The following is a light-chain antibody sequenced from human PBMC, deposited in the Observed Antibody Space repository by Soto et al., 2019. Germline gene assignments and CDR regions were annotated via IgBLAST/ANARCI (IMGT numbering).Light chain of an antibody. Sequence: EIVLAQSPGTLSLSPGERATLSCRASQTFSSSFLAWYQQKPGQPPRLLIYGASSRATGIPDRFSGSGSGTDFTLTINRLEPEDFAVYYCQQYVSSAPITFGQGTRLEIK. CDR1: QTFSSSF. V-gene: IGKV3-20*01. CDR2: GAS. CDR3: QQYVSSAPIT. J-gene: IGKJ5*01.